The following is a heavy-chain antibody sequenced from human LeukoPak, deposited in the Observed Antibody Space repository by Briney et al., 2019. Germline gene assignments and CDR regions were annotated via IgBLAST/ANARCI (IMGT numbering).Heavy chain of an antibody. CDR2: INPNSGGT. CDR1: GYTFTGYY. D-gene: IGHD6-13*01. CDR3: ARTPYSSSWYYFDY. V-gene: IGHV1-2*02. J-gene: IGHJ4*02. Sequence: GSVKISCKASGYTFTGYYMHWVRQAPGQGLEWMGWINPNSGGTNYAQKFQGRVTMTRDTSISTAYMELSRLRSDDTAVYYCARTPYSSSWYYFDYWGQGTLVTVSS.